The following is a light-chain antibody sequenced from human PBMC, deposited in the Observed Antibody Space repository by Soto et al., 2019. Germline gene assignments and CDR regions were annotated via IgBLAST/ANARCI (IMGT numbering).Light chain of an antibody. J-gene: IGKJ5*01. CDR2: GAS. CDR3: QQLHSYPIT. CDR1: QGMNTY. Sequence: DIQLTQSPSFLSASVGDRVTISCRASQGMNTYVAWYQQKPGKAPKLLIYGASTLHTGVPSRFSVSESGAEFTLTISSLQPEDFATYYCQQLHSYPITFGQGTRLEIK. V-gene: IGKV1-9*01.